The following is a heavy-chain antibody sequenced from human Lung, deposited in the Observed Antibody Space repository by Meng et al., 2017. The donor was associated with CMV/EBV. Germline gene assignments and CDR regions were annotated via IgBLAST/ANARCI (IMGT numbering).Heavy chain of an antibody. J-gene: IGHJ4*02. Sequence: SVXVSCKASGYTFTAHYFHWVRQAPGQGLEWMGWIHPHRGDTNYAQQFQGRVTLTMDTSINTGYMELTRLTSDDTAVYYCARDNNWGPDYWGQGTVVTVYS. D-gene: IGHD7-27*01. CDR2: IHPHRGDT. V-gene: IGHV1-2*02. CDR3: ARDNNWGPDY. CDR1: GYTFTAHY.